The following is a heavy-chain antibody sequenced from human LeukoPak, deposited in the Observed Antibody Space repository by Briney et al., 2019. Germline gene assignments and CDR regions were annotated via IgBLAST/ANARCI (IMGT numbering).Heavy chain of an antibody. CDR2: INHSGST. J-gene: IGHJ5*02. CDR3: ARIGTTWFEA. V-gene: IGHV4-34*01. Sequence: SETLSLTCAVYGGSFSGHYWSWIRQPPGKGLEWIGEINHSGSTNYNPSLKSRVTISVDTSKNQFSLKLSSVTAADTAVYYCARIGTTWFEAWGQGTLVTVSS. CDR1: GGSFSGHY. D-gene: IGHD1-1*01.